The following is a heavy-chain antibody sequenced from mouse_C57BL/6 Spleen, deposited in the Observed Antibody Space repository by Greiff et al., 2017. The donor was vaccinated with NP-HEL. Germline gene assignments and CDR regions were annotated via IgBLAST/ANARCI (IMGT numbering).Heavy chain of an antibody. D-gene: IGHD2-3*01. CDR1: GYAFTNYL. V-gene: IGHV1-54*01. Sequence: VQLQQSGAELVRPGTSVKVSCKASGYAFTNYLIEWVKQRPGQGLEWIGVINPGSGGTNYNEKFKGKATLTAGKSSSTAYMQPSSLTSEDSAVYFSARELYDVYSHYWGQSTTLTLSS. CDR2: INPGSGGT. CDR3: ARELYDVYSHY. J-gene: IGHJ2*01.